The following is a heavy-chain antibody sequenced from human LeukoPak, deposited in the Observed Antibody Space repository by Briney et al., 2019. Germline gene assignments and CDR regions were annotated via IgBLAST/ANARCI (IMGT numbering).Heavy chain of an antibody. J-gene: IGHJ4*02. D-gene: IGHD3-9*01. V-gene: IGHV4-59*11. CDR3: ARGPDILTGYPLDY. CDR1: GGSISSHY. Sequence: SETLSLTCTVSGGSISSHYWSWIRQPPGKGLEWIGYIYYSGSTNYNPSLKSRVTISVDTSKNQFPLKLSSVTAADTAVYYCARGPDILTGYPLDYWGQGTLVTVSS. CDR2: IYYSGST.